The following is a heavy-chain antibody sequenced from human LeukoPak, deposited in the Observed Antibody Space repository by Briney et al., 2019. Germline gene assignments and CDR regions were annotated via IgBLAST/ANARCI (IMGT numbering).Heavy chain of an antibody. CDR1: GFTFNTFW. Sequence: GSLRLSCAASGFTFNTFWMSWVRQAPGKGPEWVANIKQDGSEKYYVDSVKGRFTISRDNAKNSLYLQMNSLRAEDTAVYYCARGTIAAAGYYYFDYWGQGTQVTVSS. CDR2: IKQDGSEK. D-gene: IGHD6-13*01. J-gene: IGHJ4*02. CDR3: ARGTIAAAGYYYFDY. V-gene: IGHV3-7*04.